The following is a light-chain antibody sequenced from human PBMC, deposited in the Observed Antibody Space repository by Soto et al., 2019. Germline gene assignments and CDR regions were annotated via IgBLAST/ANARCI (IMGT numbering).Light chain of an antibody. CDR2: EVS. Sequence: QSVLTQPASVSGSPGQSITIPCTGTSSDIGGYNYVSWYQQHPGKAPKLMIYEVSNRPSGVSNRFSGSKSGNTASLTISGLQAEDEADYYCNSYTDSSTLVVCGAGTKVTVL. CDR3: NSYTDSSTLVV. J-gene: IGLJ1*01. V-gene: IGLV2-14*01. CDR1: SSDIGGYNY.